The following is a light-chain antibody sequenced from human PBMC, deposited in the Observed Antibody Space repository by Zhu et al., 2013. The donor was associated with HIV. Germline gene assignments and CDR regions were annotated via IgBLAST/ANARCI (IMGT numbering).Light chain of an antibody. J-gene: IGKJ1*01. Sequence: EIVLTQSPATLSLSPGERATLSCRASQSVNNYLGWYQQKPGQAPRLLIYGASSRATGIPDRFSGSGSGTEFTLTISSLQSEDFAVYYCQQYNNWPPWTFGQGTKVEIK. CDR1: QSVNNY. CDR3: QQYNNWPPWT. CDR2: GAS. V-gene: IGKV3D-15*01.